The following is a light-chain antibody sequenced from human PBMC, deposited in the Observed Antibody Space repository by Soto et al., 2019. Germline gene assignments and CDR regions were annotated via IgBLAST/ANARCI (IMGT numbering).Light chain of an antibody. Sequence: QAVVTQPASVSGSPGQSITISCTGTNSDIGSYDLVSWYQQHPGKAPKLMIYEVSKRPSGLSNRFSGSKSGNTASLTISGLQAEDGADYYCCSYAGTSALVFGGGTKVTVL. CDR1: NSDIGSYDL. J-gene: IGLJ2*01. CDR2: EVS. CDR3: CSYAGTSALV. V-gene: IGLV2-23*02.